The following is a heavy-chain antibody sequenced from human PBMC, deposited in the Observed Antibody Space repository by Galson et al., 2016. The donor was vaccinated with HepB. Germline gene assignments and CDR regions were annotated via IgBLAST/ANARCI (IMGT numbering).Heavy chain of an antibody. Sequence: SLRLSCAASGFTFNTYALSWVRQAPGKGLEWVSAISGSGGSTYYAGSVRGRFTISRDNSKNTVYLQMHSLRSEDTALYYCAKCRYHYGSGSWDDWGQGSLVTVSS. CDR3: AKCRYHYGSGSWDD. CDR1: GFTFNTYA. V-gene: IGHV3-23*01. J-gene: IGHJ4*02. D-gene: IGHD3-10*01. CDR2: ISGSGGST.